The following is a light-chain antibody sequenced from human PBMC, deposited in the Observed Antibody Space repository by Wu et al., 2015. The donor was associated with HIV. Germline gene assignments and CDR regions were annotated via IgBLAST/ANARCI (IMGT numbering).Light chain of an antibody. J-gene: IGKJ4*01. Sequence: IQLTQSPTSLSASLGDRVTVTCRASQGISNSLAWYQQVTGKAPQLLLFAASRLETGVPSRFSASGSGTNYSLTINNLQPEDFATYYCQQYYSSPLTFGGGTRVEI. V-gene: IGKV1-NL1*01. CDR1: QGISNS. CDR2: AAS. CDR3: QQYYSSPLT.